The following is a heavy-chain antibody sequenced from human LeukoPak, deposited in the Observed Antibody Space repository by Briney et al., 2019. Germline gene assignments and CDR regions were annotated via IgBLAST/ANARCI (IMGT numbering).Heavy chain of an antibody. CDR1: GYTFTGYY. J-gene: IGHJ4*02. CDR2: INPNSGGT. D-gene: IGHD2-15*01. CDR3: ARGVVVVVAATSFDY. V-gene: IGHV1-2*06. Sequence: ASVKVSCKASGYTFTGYYMHWVRQAPGQGLEWMGRINPNSGGTNYAQEFQGRVTMTRDTSISTAYMELSRLRSDDTAVYYCARGVVVVVAATSFDYWGQGTLVTVSS.